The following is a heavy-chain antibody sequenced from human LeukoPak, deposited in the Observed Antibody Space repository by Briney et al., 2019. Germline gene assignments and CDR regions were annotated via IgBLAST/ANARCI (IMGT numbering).Heavy chain of an antibody. CDR1: GYTFTGYY. CDR2: INPNSGGT. J-gene: IGHJ4*02. V-gene: IGHV1-2*04. CDR3: ARGPYYYDSSGYYPFDY. D-gene: IGHD3-22*01. Sequence: GASVKVSCKASGYTFTGYYMHWVRQAPGQGLEWMGWINPNSGGTNYAQKFQGWVTMTRDTSTSTVYMELSSLRSEDTAVYYCARGPYYYDSSGYYPFDYWGQGTLVTVSS.